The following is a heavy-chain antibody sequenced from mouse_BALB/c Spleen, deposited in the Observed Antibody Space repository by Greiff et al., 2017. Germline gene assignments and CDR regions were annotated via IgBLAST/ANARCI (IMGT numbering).Heavy chain of an antibody. CDR1: GYTFTSYY. Sequence: QVQLQQPGAELVKPGASVKLSCTASGYTFTSYYMYWVKQRPGQGLEWIGGINPSNGGTNFNEKFKSKATLTVDKSSSTAYMQLSSLTSEDSAVYYCTRGGYYDYDTSYWGQGTTLTVSS. V-gene: IGHV1S81*02. D-gene: IGHD2-4*01. CDR3: TRGGYYDYDTSY. CDR2: INPSNGGT. J-gene: IGHJ2*01.